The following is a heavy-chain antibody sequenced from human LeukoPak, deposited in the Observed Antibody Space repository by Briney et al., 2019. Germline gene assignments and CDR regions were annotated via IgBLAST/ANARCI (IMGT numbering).Heavy chain of an antibody. J-gene: IGHJ3*02. Sequence: GGSLRLSCAASGFIISHNYMTWVRQAPGKGLEWISVIYIDGTTYYADSVKGRFTISRDQANNTLYLQMNTLRDEDTAVYYCAREPQLYSGLIWGQGTMVTVSS. CDR1: GFIISHNY. V-gene: IGHV3-53*01. CDR2: IYIDGTT. D-gene: IGHD5-12*01. CDR3: AREPQLYSGLI.